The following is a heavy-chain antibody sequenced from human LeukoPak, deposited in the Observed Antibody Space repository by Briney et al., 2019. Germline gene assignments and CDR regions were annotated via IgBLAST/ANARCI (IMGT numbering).Heavy chain of an antibody. V-gene: IGHV4-39*01. Sequence: SETLSPTCTVSGGSISSSSYYWGWIRQPPGKGLEWIGSIYYSGSTYYNPSLKSRVTISVDTSKNQFSLKLSSVTAADTAVYYCARCLYDYVWGAPAYYFDYWGQGTLVTVSS. CDR3: ARCLYDYVWGAPAYYFDY. D-gene: IGHD3-16*01. CDR1: GGSISSSSYY. CDR2: IYYSGST. J-gene: IGHJ4*02.